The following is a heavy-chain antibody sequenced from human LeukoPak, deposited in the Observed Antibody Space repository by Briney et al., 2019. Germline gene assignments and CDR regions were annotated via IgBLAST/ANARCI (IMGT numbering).Heavy chain of an antibody. CDR1: GFTFSSYG. D-gene: IGHD6-13*01. CDR2: ISGSGGST. J-gene: IGHJ4*02. CDR3: AKGKYSSSWYEGGFDY. V-gene: IGHV3-23*01. Sequence: GGSLRLSCAASGFTFSSYGMSWVRQAPGKGLEWVSAISGSGGSTYYADSVKGRFTISRDNSKNTLYLQMNSLRAEDTAVYYCAKGKYSSSWYEGGFDYWGQGTLVTVSS.